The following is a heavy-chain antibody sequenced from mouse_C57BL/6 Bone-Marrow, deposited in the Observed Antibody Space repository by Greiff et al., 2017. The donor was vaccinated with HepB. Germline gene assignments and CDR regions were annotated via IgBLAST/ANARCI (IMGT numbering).Heavy chain of an antibody. V-gene: IGHV2-2*01. CDR3: ARTSLTGTTWFAY. CDR2: IWIGGST. Sequence: VQLVESGPGLVQPSQSLSITCTVSGFSLTSYGVHWVRQSPGKGLEWLGVIWIGGSTDYNAAFISRLSISKYNSKSQVFFKMNSLQADDTAIYYCARTSLTGTTWFAYWGQGTLVTVSA. CDR1: GFSLTSYG. D-gene: IGHD4-1*01. J-gene: IGHJ3*01.